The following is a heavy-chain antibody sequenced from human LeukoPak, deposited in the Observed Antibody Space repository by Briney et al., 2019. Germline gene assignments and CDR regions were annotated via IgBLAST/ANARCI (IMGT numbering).Heavy chain of an antibody. V-gene: IGHV3-13*01. Sequence: GGSLRLSCAASGLTFSSYDMHWVRQATGKGLEWVSGIGTAGDTYYVGSVKGRFTISRENAKNSLYLQMNSLRAGDTAVYYCVRGGVLTGFDYWGQGTLDTVSS. CDR1: GLTFSSYD. J-gene: IGHJ4*02. CDR2: IGTAGDT. D-gene: IGHD3-9*01. CDR3: VRGGVLTGFDY.